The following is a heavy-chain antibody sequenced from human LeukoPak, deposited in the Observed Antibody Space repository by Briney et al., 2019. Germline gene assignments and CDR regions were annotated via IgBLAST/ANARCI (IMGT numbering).Heavy chain of an antibody. V-gene: IGHV3-23*01. J-gene: IGHJ4*02. CDR3: AKNYGGNVYGGFDY. CDR1: GFTFSRYA. CDR2: ISGSGTGT. Sequence: PGGSLRLSCAASGFTFSRYAMRWVGQAPGKGLEWASVISGSGTGTYYADSVKGRFTISRDNSKNTLSLQMNSLRAEATAVYYCAKNYGGNVYGGFDYWGQGTLVTVSS. D-gene: IGHD4-23*01.